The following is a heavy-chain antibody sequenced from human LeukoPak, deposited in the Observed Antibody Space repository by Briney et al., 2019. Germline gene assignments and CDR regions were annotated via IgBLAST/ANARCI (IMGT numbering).Heavy chain of an antibody. CDR3: AKLYGSGTSYHPLDY. D-gene: IGHD3-10*01. CDR1: GFIFSDYG. J-gene: IGHJ4*02. CDR2: IRYDGSGK. V-gene: IGHV3-30*02. Sequence: PGGSLRLSCAASGFIFSDYGMHWVRQAPGKGLKWVAFIRYDGSGKYYADSVKGRFTNSRDDSKNTLYLQMNSLRPEDTAVYYCAKLYGSGTSYHPLDYWGQGTLVTVSS.